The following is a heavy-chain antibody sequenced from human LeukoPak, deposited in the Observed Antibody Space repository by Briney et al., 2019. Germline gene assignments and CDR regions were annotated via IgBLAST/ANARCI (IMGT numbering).Heavy chain of an antibody. CDR1: GYTFTSYY. CDR3: TQGPQYYYDSSGPQNAFDI. Sequence: ASVKVSCKASGYTFTSYYMHWVRQAPGQGLEWMGIINPSGGSTSYAQKFQGRVTMTRDMSTSTVYMELSSLRSEDTAVYYCTQGPQYYYDSSGPQNAFDIWGQGTMVTVSS. V-gene: IGHV1-46*01. CDR2: INPSGGST. D-gene: IGHD3-22*01. J-gene: IGHJ3*02.